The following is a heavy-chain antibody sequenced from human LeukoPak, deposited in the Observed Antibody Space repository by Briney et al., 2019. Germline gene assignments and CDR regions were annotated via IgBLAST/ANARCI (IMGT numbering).Heavy chain of an antibody. D-gene: IGHD6-19*01. V-gene: IGHV3-48*02. CDR3: ARGCVAGTPRGDWFDP. CDR1: GFTFRNYR. CDR2: ISSDGGNT. J-gene: IGHJ5*02. Sequence: GGSLRLSCVASGFTFRNYRMNWVRQAPGKGLEWVSHISSDGGNTHYADSIKGRFTISRDNVKNPLYLQMNSLRDEDTAVYYCARGCVAGTPRGDWFDPWGQGTLVTVSS.